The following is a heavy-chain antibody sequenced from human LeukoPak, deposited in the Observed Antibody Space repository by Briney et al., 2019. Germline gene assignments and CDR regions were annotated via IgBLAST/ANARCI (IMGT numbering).Heavy chain of an antibody. CDR1: GGPLIIYY. J-gene: IGHJ6*03. CDR2: IYGSGIT. D-gene: IGHD3-22*01. CDR3: ARLKYYDSTGYSPSYYMDV. Sequence: PPETLSLTCTVSGGPLIIYYSSWIRHSARKGLEWSGRIYGSGITDYSPSLKSRISMSLYMSKKQFSLKLPSVTAADTAVYYCARLKYYDSTGYSPSYYMDVWGKGTSVTV. V-gene: IGHV4-4*07.